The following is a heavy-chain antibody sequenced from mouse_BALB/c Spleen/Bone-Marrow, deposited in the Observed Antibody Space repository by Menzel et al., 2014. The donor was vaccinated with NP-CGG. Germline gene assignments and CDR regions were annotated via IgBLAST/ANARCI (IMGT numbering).Heavy chain of an antibody. CDR2: INPSNGRT. CDR1: GYTFTSYW. V-gene: IGHV1S81*02. CDR3: ARWLLYY. Sequence: VHLAESGAELVKPGASVKLSCKASGYTFTSYWMHWVKQRPGQGLEWIGEINPSNGRTNYNEKFKTKATLTVDKSSSTAYMQLSSLTSEDSAVYYCARWLLYYWGQGTTLTVSS. J-gene: IGHJ2*01. D-gene: IGHD2-12*01.